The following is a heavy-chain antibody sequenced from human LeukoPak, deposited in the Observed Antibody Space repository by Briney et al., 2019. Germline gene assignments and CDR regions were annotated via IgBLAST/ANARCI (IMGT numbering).Heavy chain of an antibody. CDR2: INPNNGGT. D-gene: IGHD4-17*01. J-gene: IGHJ5*02. Sequence: ASVKVSCKASGYTFTGYYMHWVRQAPRQGLEWMGWINPNNGGTNYAQKFQGRATMTRDTSISTACMELSRLRSDYTAVYYCARGIDYGDYVGWFDPWGQGTLVTVSS. CDR1: GYTFTGYY. CDR3: ARGIDYGDYVGWFDP. V-gene: IGHV1-2*02.